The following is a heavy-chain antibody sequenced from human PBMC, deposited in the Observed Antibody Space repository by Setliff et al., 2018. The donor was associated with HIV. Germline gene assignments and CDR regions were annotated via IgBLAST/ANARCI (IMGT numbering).Heavy chain of an antibody. CDR1: GFTFSSYG. Sequence: PGGSLRLSCAASGFTFSSYGMHWVRQPPGKGLEWVAFIRYDGTNKYYADSVKGRFTISRDNSKSTLYLQMNSLRPEDTAVYYCARGRRVSSNYYYYYYMDVWGKGTTVTVSS. D-gene: IGHD2-2*01. CDR3: ARGRRVSSNYYYYYYMDV. V-gene: IGHV3-30*02. J-gene: IGHJ6*03. CDR2: IRYDGTNK.